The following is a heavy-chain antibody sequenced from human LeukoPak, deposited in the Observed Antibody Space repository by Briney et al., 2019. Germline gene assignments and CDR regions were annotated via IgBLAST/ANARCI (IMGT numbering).Heavy chain of an antibody. Sequence: ASVKVSCKASGYTFTGYYMHWVRQAPGQGLEWMGWINPNSGGTNYAQKFQGRVTMTRDTSISTAYMELSRLRSDDTAVYYCAREYCGGDCCQIDYWGQGTLVTVSS. CDR1: GYTFTGYY. V-gene: IGHV1-2*02. CDR2: INPNSGGT. J-gene: IGHJ4*02. CDR3: AREYCGGDCCQIDY. D-gene: IGHD2-21*02.